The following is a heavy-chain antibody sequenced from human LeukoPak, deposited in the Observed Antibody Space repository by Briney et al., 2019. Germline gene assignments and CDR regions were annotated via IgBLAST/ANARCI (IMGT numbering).Heavy chain of an antibody. V-gene: IGHV1-2*02. CDR1: GHTFTGYY. CDR2: INPNSGGT. CDR3: ASLANWGLGPYDY. Sequence: GASVKVSCKASGHTFTGYYMHWVRQAPGQGLEWMGWINPNSGGTNYAQKFQGRVTMTRDTSISTAYMELSRLRSDDTAVYYCASLANWGLGPYDYWGQGTLVTVSS. D-gene: IGHD7-27*01. J-gene: IGHJ4*02.